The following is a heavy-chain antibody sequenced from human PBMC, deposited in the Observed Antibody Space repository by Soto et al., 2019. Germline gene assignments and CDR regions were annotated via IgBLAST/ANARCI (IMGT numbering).Heavy chain of an antibody. CDR2: IYPGDSDT. Sequence: PGESLKISCKGSGYSFTSYWIGWVRQMPGKGLEWMGIIYPGDSDTRYSPSFQGQVTISADKSISTAYLQWSSLKASDTAMYYRARLGAAAGTDYYYGMDVWGQGTTVTV. CDR1: GYSFTSYW. CDR3: ARLGAAAGTDYYYGMDV. D-gene: IGHD6-13*01. J-gene: IGHJ6*02. V-gene: IGHV5-51*01.